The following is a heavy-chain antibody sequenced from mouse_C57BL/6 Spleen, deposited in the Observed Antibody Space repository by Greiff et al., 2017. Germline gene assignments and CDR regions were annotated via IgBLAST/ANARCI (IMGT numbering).Heavy chain of an antibody. V-gene: IGHV1-26*01. CDR1: GYTFTDYY. D-gene: IGHD2-4*01. CDR3: ARIEDYDDYFDY. J-gene: IGHJ2*01. CDR2: INPNNGGT. Sequence: EVQLQQSGPELVKPGASVKISCKASGYTFTDYYMNWVKQSHGKSLEWIGDINPNNGGTSYNQKFKGKATLTVDKSSSTAYMELRSLTSEDSAVYYCARIEDYDDYFDYWGQGTTLTVSS.